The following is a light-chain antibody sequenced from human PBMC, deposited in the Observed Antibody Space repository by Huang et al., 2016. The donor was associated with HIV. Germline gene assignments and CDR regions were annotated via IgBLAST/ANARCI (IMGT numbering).Light chain of an antibody. J-gene: IGKJ2*01. CDR3: QQPGS. CDR2: DTS. CDR1: QSVGGY. V-gene: IGKV3-11*01. Sequence: EIVLTQSPATLSLSPGERATLSCRASQSVGGYLAWYQQKPGQAPRLLIYDTSTSDTGIRARFSGSGSETDFTLTISSLAPEDCAVYYCQQPGSFGQGTKVDIK.